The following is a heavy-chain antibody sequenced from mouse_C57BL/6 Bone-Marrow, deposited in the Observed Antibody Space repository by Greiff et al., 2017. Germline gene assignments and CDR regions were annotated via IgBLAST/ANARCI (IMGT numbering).Heavy chain of an antibody. D-gene: IGHD1-1*02. CDR1: GYTFTSYG. V-gene: IGHV1-81*01. CDR2: IYPRSGNT. J-gene: IGHJ1*03. CDR3: AREGYYGQGYFDV. Sequence: VKLMESGAELARPGASVKLSCKASGYTFTSYGISWVKQRTGQGLEWIGEIYPRSGNTYYNEKFKGKATLTADKSSSTAYMELRSLTSEDSAVYFCAREGYYGQGYFDVWGTGTTVTVSS.